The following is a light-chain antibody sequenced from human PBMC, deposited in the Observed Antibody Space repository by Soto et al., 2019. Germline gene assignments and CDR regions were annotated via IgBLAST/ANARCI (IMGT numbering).Light chain of an antibody. CDR1: SSDVGGYNY. J-gene: IGLJ1*01. CDR2: DVS. CDR3: CSYAGSYTYV. V-gene: IGLV2-11*01. Sequence: QSALTQPRSVSGSPGQSVTISCTGTSSDVGGYNYVSWYQQHPGKAPKLMIYDVSKRPSGVPDRFSGSKSGNTASLTISGRQAEDGADYYCCSYAGSYTYVFGTGTKLTVL.